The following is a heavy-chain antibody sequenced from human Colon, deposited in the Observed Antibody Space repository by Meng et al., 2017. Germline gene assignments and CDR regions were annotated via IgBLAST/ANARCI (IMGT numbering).Heavy chain of an antibody. Sequence: VQLQQWGAGLLKPSETLSLTCAFYGGSFSGYYWNWIRQSPGKGLQWVSIIYSGGSIYHADSVKGRFTISRDNSKNTLHLQMNSLRAEDTAVYYCARNSGSYPYYFDYWGQGALVTVSS. J-gene: IGHJ4*02. CDR3: ARNSGSYPYYFDY. V-gene: IGHV3-53*01. CDR2: IYSGGSI. D-gene: IGHD1-26*01. CDR1: GGSFSGYY.